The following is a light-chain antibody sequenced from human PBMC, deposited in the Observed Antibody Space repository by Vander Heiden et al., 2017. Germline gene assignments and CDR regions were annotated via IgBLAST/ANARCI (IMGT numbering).Light chain of an antibody. Sequence: QTVVTPEPSLTVSPGGTVTLTCASSTGGVTSGNYPNWFQQKPGQAPRALIYSISNKHSWTPARFSGSLLGGKPALTLSGVQPEDEADYYCLLYDGGAWVFGGGTKLTVL. V-gene: IGLV7-43*01. CDR1: TGGVTSGNY. J-gene: IGLJ3*02. CDR3: LLYDGGAWV. CDR2: SIS.